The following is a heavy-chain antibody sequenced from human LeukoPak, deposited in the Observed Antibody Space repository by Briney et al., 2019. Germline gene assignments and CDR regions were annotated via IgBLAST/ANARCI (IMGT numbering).Heavy chain of an antibody. Sequence: ASVKVSCKASGGTFSSYAISWVRQAPGQGLEWMGRIIPIVGITNYAQKFQGRVTITADKSTSTAYKELSSLRYEDTAVYYCARDPLRVASRPFDYWGQGTLVTVSS. J-gene: IGHJ4*02. CDR3: ARDPLRVASRPFDY. CDR1: GGTFSSYA. D-gene: IGHD3-16*01. V-gene: IGHV1-69*04. CDR2: IIPIVGIT.